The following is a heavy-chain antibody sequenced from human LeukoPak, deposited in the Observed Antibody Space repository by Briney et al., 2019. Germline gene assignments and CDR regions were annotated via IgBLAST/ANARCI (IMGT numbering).Heavy chain of an antibody. CDR1: GGSITTTNY. J-gene: IGHJ4*02. Sequence: PSETLSLTCGVSGGSITTTNYWSWVRQSPGRGLEWIGEISLSGYTGFNPSLRGRVTMSLDEFMNHLSLTLTSVTAADTAIYYCSRESGPYSPFGHWGQGILVTVTT. CDR2: ISLSGYT. V-gene: IGHV4-4*02. CDR3: SRESGPYSPFGH. D-gene: IGHD1-26*01.